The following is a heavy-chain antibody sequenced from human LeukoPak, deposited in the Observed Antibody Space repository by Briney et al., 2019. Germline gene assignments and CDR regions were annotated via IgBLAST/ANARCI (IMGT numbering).Heavy chain of an antibody. CDR1: GFTFSIYA. J-gene: IGHJ4*02. Sequence: GGSLRLSCAASGFTFSIYAMSWVRQAPGKGLEWVSATSGSGGSTYYADSVKGRFTISRDNSKNTLYLQMNSLRAEDTAVYYCAKDREYYDSSGYFFDYWGQGTLVTVSS. D-gene: IGHD3-22*01. CDR3: AKDREYYDSSGYFFDY. CDR2: TSGSGGST. V-gene: IGHV3-23*01.